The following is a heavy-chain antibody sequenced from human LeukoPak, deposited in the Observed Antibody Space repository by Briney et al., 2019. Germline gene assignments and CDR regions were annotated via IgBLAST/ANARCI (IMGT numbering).Heavy chain of an antibody. Sequence: GGSLRLSCAASGFKLNDYWMTWVRQAPGKGLEWVANIKQDGSEKYYVDSVKGRFTISRDNAKNSLYLQMNSLRAEDTAVYYCANQAAYSSGWSIDYWGQGTLVTVSS. CDR1: GFKLNDYW. CDR3: ANQAAYSSGWSIDY. CDR2: IKQDGSEK. J-gene: IGHJ4*02. V-gene: IGHV3-7*01. D-gene: IGHD6-19*01.